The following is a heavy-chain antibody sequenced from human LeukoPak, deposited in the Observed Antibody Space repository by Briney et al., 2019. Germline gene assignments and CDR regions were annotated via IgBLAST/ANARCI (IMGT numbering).Heavy chain of an antibody. J-gene: IGHJ5*02. CDR2: IRYDGSNK. V-gene: IGHV3-30*02. CDR3: AKEEAGGFDP. D-gene: IGHD1-26*01. Sequence: GGSLRLSCAASGFTFSSYGMHWVRQAPGKGLEWVAFIRYDGSNKYYADSVKGRFTISRDNSKNTLYMQKNSLRAEDPAVYYCAKEEAGGFDPWGQGPLVTVSS. CDR1: GFTFSSYG.